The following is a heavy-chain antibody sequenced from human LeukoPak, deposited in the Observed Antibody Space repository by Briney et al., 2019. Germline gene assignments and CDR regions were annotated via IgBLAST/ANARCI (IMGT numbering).Heavy chain of an antibody. D-gene: IGHD6-13*01. V-gene: IGHV1-69*05. CDR3: ARVGVGIAAGDDY. CDR2: IIPIFGTA. CDR1: GGTFSSYA. Sequence: ASVKVSCKASGGTFSSYAISWVRQAPGQGLEWMGGIIPIFGTANYARKFQGRITITTDESTSTAYMELSSLRSEDTAVYYCARVGVGIAAGDDYWGQGTLVTVSS. J-gene: IGHJ4*02.